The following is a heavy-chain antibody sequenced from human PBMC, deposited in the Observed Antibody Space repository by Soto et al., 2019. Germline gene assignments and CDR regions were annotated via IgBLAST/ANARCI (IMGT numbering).Heavy chain of an antibody. CDR3: AKDKDPLSIAPAFSWFDP. J-gene: IGHJ5*02. CDR2: ISGSGGST. V-gene: IGHV3-23*01. CDR1: GFTFSSYA. Sequence: EVQLLESGGGLVQPGGSLRLSCAASGFTFSSYAMSWVSKAPGKGLEWVSAISGSGGSTYYAESVKGRFTISRDNSKNTLYLQMNCLRAEDTAVYYCAKDKDPLSIAPAFSWFDPWCQGTLVTVSS. D-gene: IGHD6-6*01.